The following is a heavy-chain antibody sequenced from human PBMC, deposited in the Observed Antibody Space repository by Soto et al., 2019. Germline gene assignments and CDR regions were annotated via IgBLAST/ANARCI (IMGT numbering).Heavy chain of an antibody. D-gene: IGHD3-22*01. V-gene: IGHV4-59*01. Sequence: PSETLSLTCTVSGGSISSYYWSWIRQSPGKGLEWIGYMYYSGSTNYNPSLKSRVTISIDTSRNQFSLKLSSVTAADTAVYYCARGTLDVVKDWGQGALVTVSS. J-gene: IGHJ4*02. CDR1: GGSISSYY. CDR3: ARGTLDVVKD. CDR2: MYYSGST.